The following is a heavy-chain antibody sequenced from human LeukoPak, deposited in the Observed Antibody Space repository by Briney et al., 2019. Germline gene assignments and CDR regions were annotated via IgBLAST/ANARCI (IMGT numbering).Heavy chain of an antibody. CDR1: GYTFTSYD. CDR2: MNPNSGNT. V-gene: IGHV1-8*01. Sequence: ASVKVSCKASGYTFTSYDINWVRQATGQGLEWMGWMNPNSGNTGYAQKFQGRVTMTRNTSISTAYMELSSLRSEDTAVYYCAIRRSGLYGSGWYAVGYWGQGTLVTVSS. J-gene: IGHJ4*02. D-gene: IGHD6-19*01. CDR3: AIRRSGLYGSGWYAVGY.